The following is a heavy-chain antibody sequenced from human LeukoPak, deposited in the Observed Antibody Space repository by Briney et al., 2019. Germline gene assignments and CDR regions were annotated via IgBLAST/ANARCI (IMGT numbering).Heavy chain of an antibody. CDR3: ARAPILLNWLETTSVFYN. CDR1: GFTFSNYW. CDR2: INSDESST. Sequence: GGSLRLSCAASGFTFSNYWMHWVRQAPGKGLVWVSRINSDESSTSYADTVKGRFTISRANAKNQMTLQMNRLTDEETAVYHCARAPILLNWLETTSVFYNCGQGTLFTVSS. V-gene: IGHV3-74*01. J-gene: IGHJ4*02. D-gene: IGHD3/OR15-3a*01.